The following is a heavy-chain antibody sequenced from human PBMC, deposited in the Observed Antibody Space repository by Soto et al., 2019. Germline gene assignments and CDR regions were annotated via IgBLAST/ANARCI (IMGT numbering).Heavy chain of an antibody. J-gene: IGHJ4*02. V-gene: IGHV4-34*01. D-gene: IGHD3-9*01. CDR3: ARGAYYDILTGYSRASYYFDY. CDR2: INHSGSA. Sequence: SETLSLTCDVYGGSFSGYIWTWIRQTPGKGLQWIGQINHSGSANYNPSLKSRVTISVDTSKNQFSLKLSSVTAADTAVYYCARGAYYDILTGYSRASYYFDYWGQGTLVTVSS. CDR1: GGSFSGYI.